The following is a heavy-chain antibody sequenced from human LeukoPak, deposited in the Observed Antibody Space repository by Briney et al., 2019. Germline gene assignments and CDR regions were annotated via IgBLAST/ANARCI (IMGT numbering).Heavy chain of an antibody. Sequence: PGGSLRLSCKASGPIIKHFDIHWVRHRPGKGMEWVSGIHWHSGETVYADAVKGRFTISRDDVKNSLSLQMDSLRPDDTALYYCVNDMVPGGADVWGQGTTVTVSS. CDR1: GPIIKHFD. V-gene: IGHV3-9*01. CDR3: VNDMVPGGADV. D-gene: IGHD3-10*01. CDR2: IHWHSGET. J-gene: IGHJ6*02.